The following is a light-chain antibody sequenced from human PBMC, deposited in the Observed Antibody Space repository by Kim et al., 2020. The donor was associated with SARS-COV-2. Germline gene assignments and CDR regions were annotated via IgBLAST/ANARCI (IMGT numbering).Light chain of an antibody. J-gene: IGKJ1*01. CDR1: QSVSDN. CDR2: GAS. V-gene: IGKV3-15*01. CDR3: QQYEDWPPWT. Sequence: SLGERATLSCRARQSVSDNLAWYQQKPGQAPRLLIYGASTRATGIPARFSGSGSGTEFTLTISSLQSEDSAVYYCQQYEDWPPWTFGQGTKVDIK.